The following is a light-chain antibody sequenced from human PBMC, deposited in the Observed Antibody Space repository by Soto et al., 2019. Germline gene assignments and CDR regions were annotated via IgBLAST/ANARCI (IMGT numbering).Light chain of an antibody. J-gene: IGKJ2*01. CDR3: LQYKKTPPNT. CDR1: QSVSSD. Sequence: EIVMTQSPATLSVSPGERVTLSCRASQSVSSDLAWYQQKSGQAPRLLIYGASTRATGIPVRFSGSGSGAELTLTISILKAEEFAVYYCLQYKKTPPNTFGQGNKLEIK. CDR2: GAS. V-gene: IGKV3-15*01.